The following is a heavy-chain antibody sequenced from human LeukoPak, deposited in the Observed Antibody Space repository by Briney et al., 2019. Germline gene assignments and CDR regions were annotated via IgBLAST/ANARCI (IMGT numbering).Heavy chain of an antibody. CDR3: ARQYSGSYYFYFDY. D-gene: IGHD1-26*01. Sequence: SVKVSCKASRGTFSSYAISWVRQAPGQGLEWMGRIIPILGIANYAQKFQGRVTITADKSTSTAYMELSSLRSEDTAVYYCARQYSGSYYFYFDYWGQGTLVTVSS. V-gene: IGHV1-69*04. J-gene: IGHJ4*02. CDR1: RGTFSSYA. CDR2: IIPILGIA.